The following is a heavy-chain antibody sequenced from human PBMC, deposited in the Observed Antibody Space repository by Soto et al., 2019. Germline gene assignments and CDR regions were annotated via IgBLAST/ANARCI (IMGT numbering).Heavy chain of an antibody. D-gene: IGHD6-6*01. CDR3: AKDEGAAPYYYYYMDV. CDR2: ISGSGGST. Sequence: GGSLSLSCAASGFTFSSYAMSWVRQAPGKGLEWVSAISGSGGSTYYADSVKGRFTISRDNSKNTLYLQMNSLRAEDTAVYYCAKDEGAAPYYYYYMDVWGKGTTVTVSS. CDR1: GFTFSSYA. J-gene: IGHJ6*03. V-gene: IGHV3-23*01.